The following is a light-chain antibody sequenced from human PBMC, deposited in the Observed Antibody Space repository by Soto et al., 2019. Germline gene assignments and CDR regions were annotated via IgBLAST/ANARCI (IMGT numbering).Light chain of an antibody. CDR1: QSINSF. V-gene: IGKV3-20*01. CDR3: QQYGGSPRT. Sequence: EIVLTQSPGTLSLSPGEGATLSCRASQSINSFLAWYQQRLGQAPRLLIHGASNRATGIPDRFSGSGSGTDFTLTISRLEPEDFAVYYCQQYGGSPRTFGQGTKVDIK. J-gene: IGKJ1*01. CDR2: GAS.